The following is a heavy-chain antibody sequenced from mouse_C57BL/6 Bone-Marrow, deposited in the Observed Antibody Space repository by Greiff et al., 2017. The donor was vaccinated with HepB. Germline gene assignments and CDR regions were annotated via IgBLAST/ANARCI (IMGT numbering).Heavy chain of an antibody. CDR3: ARDYYGSSYTGWYFDV. Sequence: EVKLMESGPELVKPGASVKISCKASGYSFTDYNMNWVKQSNGKSLEWIGVINPNYGTTSYNQKFKGKATLTVDQSSSTAYMQLNSLTSEDSAVYYCARDYYGSSYTGWYFDVWGTGTTVTVSS. CDR1: GYSFTDYN. D-gene: IGHD1-1*01. J-gene: IGHJ1*03. V-gene: IGHV1-39*01. CDR2: INPNYGTT.